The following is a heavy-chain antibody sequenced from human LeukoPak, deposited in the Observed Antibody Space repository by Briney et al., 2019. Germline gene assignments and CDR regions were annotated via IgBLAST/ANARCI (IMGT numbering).Heavy chain of an antibody. Sequence: PGGSLRLSCAASGFTFSSYSMNWVRQAPEKGLEWVSSISSSSSYIYYADSVKGRFTISRDNAKNSLYLQMNSLRAEDTAVYYCARVGATVLFGVQYWGQGTLVTVSS. CDR3: ARVGATVLFGVQY. CDR1: GFTFSSYS. D-gene: IGHD1-26*01. CDR2: ISSSSSYI. J-gene: IGHJ4*02. V-gene: IGHV3-21*01.